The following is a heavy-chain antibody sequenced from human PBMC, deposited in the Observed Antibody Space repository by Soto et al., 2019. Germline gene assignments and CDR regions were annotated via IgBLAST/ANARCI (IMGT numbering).Heavy chain of an antibody. V-gene: IGHV4-34*01. J-gene: IGHJ4*02. D-gene: IGHD6-19*01. CDR3: ARGHGYSSGWYLS. Sequence: PSETLSLTCAVYGGSFSGYYWSWIRQPPGKGLEWIGEIDHSGSTNYNPSLKSRVTISVDTSKNQFSLKLSSVTAADTAVYYCARGHGYSSGWYLSWGQGTLVNVSS. CDR2: IDHSGST. CDR1: GGSFSGYY.